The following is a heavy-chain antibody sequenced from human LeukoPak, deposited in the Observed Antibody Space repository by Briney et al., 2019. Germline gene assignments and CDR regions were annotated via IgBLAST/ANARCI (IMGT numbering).Heavy chain of an antibody. J-gene: IGHJ6*02. D-gene: IGHD3-3*01. CDR2: IDHSGST. V-gene: IGHV4-34*01. CDR1: GGSFSGYY. Sequence: SETLSLTCAVYGGSFSGYYWSWIRQPPGKGLEWIGEIDHSGSTNYNPSLKSRVTISVDTSKNQFSLKLSSVTAADTAVYYCARGSGYDFWSGYYPPRCYGMDVWGQGTTVTVSS. CDR3: ARGSGYDFWSGYYPPRCYGMDV.